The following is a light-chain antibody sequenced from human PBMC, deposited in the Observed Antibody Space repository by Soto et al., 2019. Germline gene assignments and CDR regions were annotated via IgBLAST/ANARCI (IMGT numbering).Light chain of an antibody. J-gene: IGKJ1*01. CDR3: QLSGT. CDR1: QSVSSN. V-gene: IGKV3-15*01. CDR2: GAS. Sequence: EIVMTQSPATLSVSPGERATLSCRASQSVSSNLAWYQQKPGQAPRLLIYGASTRATGIPDRFSGSGSGTDFTLTISRLEPEDFAVYYCQLSGTFGQGTKVDIK.